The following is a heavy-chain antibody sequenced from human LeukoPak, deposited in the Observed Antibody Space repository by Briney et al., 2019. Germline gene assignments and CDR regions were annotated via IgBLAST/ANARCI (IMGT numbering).Heavy chain of an antibody. Sequence: GESLKISCKGSGYTFTNYWIGWVRQMPGKGLEWMGIIYPGDSDTRYSPSFQGQVTISADNSISTAYLQWSSLKASDTAMYYCARRSGYSYGSPTSLTFDYWGQGTLVTVSS. V-gene: IGHV5-51*01. J-gene: IGHJ4*02. CDR3: ARRSGYSYGSPTSLTFDY. CDR2: IYPGDSDT. D-gene: IGHD5-18*01. CDR1: GYTFTNYW.